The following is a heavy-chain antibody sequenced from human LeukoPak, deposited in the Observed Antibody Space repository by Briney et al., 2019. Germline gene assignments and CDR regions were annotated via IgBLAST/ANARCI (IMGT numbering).Heavy chain of an antibody. CDR2: IRYDGSNK. D-gene: IGHD3-3*01. V-gene: IGHV3-30*02. CDR1: GFTFSSYG. Sequence: GGSLRLSCAASGFTFSSYGMHWVRQAPGKGLEWVAFIRYDGSNKYYADSAKGRFTISRDNSKNTLYLQMNSLRAEDTAVYYCARDPRITIFGVVIIRADNYYYYMDVWGKGTTVTVSS. J-gene: IGHJ6*03. CDR3: ARDPRITIFGVVIIRADNYYYYMDV.